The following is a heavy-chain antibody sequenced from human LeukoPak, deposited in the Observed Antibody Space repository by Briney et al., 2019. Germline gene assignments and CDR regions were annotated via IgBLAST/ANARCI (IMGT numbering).Heavy chain of an antibody. J-gene: IGHJ4*02. Sequence: GASVKVSCKASGYTFTDYYMHWVRQAPGQGLEWMGWINPNSGGTNYAQKFQGRVTMTRDTSISTAYMELSRLRSDDTAVYYCARDMEATVTSDFDYWGQGTLVTVSS. D-gene: IGHD4-17*01. CDR2: INPNSGGT. CDR3: ARDMEATVTSDFDY. V-gene: IGHV1-2*02. CDR1: GYTFTDYY.